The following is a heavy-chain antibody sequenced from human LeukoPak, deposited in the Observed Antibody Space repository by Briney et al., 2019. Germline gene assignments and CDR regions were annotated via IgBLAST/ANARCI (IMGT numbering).Heavy chain of an antibody. CDR1: GFTFSDYY. CDR2: ISGSNRDT. J-gene: IGHJ4*02. Sequence: PGGSLRLSCAASGFTFSDYYMTWMRQAPGKGLEWVSYISGSNRDTNYADSVKGRFTISRDNAKNSLYLQMNSLRAEDTAVYYCARWGPYSGSYYRASFDYWGQGTLVTVSS. CDR3: ARWGPYSGSYYRASFDY. D-gene: IGHD1-26*01. V-gene: IGHV3-11*06.